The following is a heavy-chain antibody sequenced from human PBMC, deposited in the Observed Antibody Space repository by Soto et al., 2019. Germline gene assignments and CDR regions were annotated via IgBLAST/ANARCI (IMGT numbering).Heavy chain of an antibody. CDR3: ARAQFYSGSGDYNNLMFDA. D-gene: IGHD3-10*01. CDR2: MYHSGTF. Sequence: SETLSLTCAVSGGSIGGVGYSWSWIRQPPGGGLEWIGYMYHSGTFLKSPSLKTRLTMSLDMSKNQFSLTLNSMTAADTAVYYCARAQFYSGSGDYNNLMFDAWGQGIQVTVSS. CDR1: GGSIGGVGYS. J-gene: IGHJ5*02. V-gene: IGHV4-30-2*01.